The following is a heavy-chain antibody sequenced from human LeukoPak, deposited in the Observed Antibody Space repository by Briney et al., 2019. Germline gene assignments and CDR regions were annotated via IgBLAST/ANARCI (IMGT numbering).Heavy chain of an antibody. D-gene: IGHD3-3*01. CDR2: ISGSGGST. V-gene: IGHV3-23*01. CDR1: GFTFSSYA. Sequence: PGGSLRLSCAASGFTFSSYAMSWVRQAPGKGLEWVSAISGSGGSTYYADSVKGRFTISRDNSKNTLYLQMNSLRAEDTAVYYCAKEYILRFLEWSSDAFDIWGQGTMVTASS. J-gene: IGHJ3*02. CDR3: AKEYILRFLEWSSDAFDI.